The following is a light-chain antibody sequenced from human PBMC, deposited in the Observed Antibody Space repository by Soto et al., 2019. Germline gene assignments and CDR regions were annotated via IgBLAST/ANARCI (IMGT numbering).Light chain of an antibody. V-gene: IGKV3-15*01. J-gene: IGKJ1*01. CDR1: QSVSSH. Sequence: EIVMTQSPATLSVSPGERATLSCRASQSVSSHLAWYQQKPGQAHRVLIYGAYTRATGSPARFSGSGSGTEFTLTIRSLQSEDFVVYFCQQYDIWPWTFGQGTKVDIK. CDR3: QQYDIWPWT. CDR2: GAY.